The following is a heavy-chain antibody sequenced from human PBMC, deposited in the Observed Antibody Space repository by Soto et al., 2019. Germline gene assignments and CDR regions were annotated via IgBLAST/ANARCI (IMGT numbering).Heavy chain of an antibody. J-gene: IGHJ3*02. CDR1: GGSISSGGYS. Sequence: SETLSLTCAVSGGSISSGGYSWSWIRQPPGKGLEWIGYIYHSGSTYYNPSLKSRVTISVDRSKNQFSLKLSSVTAADTAVYYCARYFDWPSGFDISGQVTMVTVSS. D-gene: IGHD3-9*01. CDR2: IYHSGST. CDR3: ARYFDWPSGFDI. V-gene: IGHV4-30-2*01.